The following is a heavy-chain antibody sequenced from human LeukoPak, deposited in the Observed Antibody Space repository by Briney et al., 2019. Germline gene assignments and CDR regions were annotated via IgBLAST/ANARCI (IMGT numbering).Heavy chain of an antibody. V-gene: IGHV4-4*07. Sequence: SETLSLTCTVSGGSISIYYWSWIRQPAGKGLEWIGRIYTSGSTNYNPSLKSRVTMSVDTSKNQFSLKLSSVTAADTAVYYCAREIRYFDWLINWFDPWGQGTLVTVSS. J-gene: IGHJ5*02. CDR2: IYTSGST. CDR3: AREIRYFDWLINWFDP. D-gene: IGHD3-9*01. CDR1: GGSISIYY.